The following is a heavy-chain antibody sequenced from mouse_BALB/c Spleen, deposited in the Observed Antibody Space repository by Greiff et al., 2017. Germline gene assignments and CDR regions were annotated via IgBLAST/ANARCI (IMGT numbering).Heavy chain of an antibody. CDR3: ARGGANWEGLDY. Sequence: VQRVESGPGLVAPSQSLSITCTVSGFSLTGYGVNWVRQPPGKGLEWLGMIWGDGSTDYNSALKSRLSISKDNSKSQVFLKMNSLQTDDTARYYCARGGANWEGLDYWGQGTTLTVSS. CDR2: IWGDGST. D-gene: IGHD4-1*02. CDR1: GFSLTGYG. J-gene: IGHJ2*01. V-gene: IGHV2-6-7*01.